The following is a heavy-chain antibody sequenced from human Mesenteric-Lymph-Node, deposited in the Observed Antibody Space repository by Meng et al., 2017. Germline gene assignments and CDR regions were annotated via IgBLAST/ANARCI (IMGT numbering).Heavy chain of an antibody. V-gene: IGHV4-4*02. Sequence: SETLSLTCAVSGGSISSSNWWSWVRQPPGKGLEWIGEIYHSGSTNYNPSLKSRVTISVDKSKNQFSLKLSSVTAADTAVYYCAREVGYYGSGSYHYYGMDVWGQGTTVTVSS. CDR2: IYHSGST. D-gene: IGHD3-10*01. CDR3: AREVGYYGSGSYHYYGMDV. CDR1: GGSISSSNW. J-gene: IGHJ6*02.